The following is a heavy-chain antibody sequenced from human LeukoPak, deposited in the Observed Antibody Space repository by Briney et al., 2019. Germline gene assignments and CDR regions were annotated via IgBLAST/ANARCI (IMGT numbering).Heavy chain of an antibody. Sequence: GGSLRLSCAASGFSFSNYGMHWVRQAPGKGLEWVSYISSSGSTIYYADSVKGRFTISRDNAKNSLYLQMNSLRAEDTAVYYCASVSGSYWNWGQGTLVTVSS. J-gene: IGHJ4*02. V-gene: IGHV3-48*04. CDR2: ISSSGSTI. CDR3: ASVSGSYWN. D-gene: IGHD1-26*01. CDR1: GFSFSNYG.